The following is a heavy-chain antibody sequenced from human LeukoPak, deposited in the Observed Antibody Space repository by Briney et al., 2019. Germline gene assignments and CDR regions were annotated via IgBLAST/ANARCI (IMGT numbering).Heavy chain of an antibody. V-gene: IGHV3-21*01. D-gene: IGHD6-19*01. CDR3: AKMYSGWVDY. Sequence: GGSLRLSCAASGFTFNSYSMNWVRQAPGKGLEWVSSISSSSSYIYYADSVKGRFTISRDNAKNSLYLQMNSLRAEDTAVYYCAKMYSGWVDYWGQGTLVTVSS. CDR2: ISSSSSYI. J-gene: IGHJ4*02. CDR1: GFTFNSYS.